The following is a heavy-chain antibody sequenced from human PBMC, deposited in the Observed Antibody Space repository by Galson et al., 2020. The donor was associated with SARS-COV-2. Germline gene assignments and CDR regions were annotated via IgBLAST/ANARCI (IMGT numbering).Heavy chain of an antibody. Sequence: GGSLRLSCAASGFTVSSNYMNWVRQAPGKGLEWVSVIYSGGTRYYADSVTGRFTVSRDNSKNTLYLQMNSLRAEDTAVYYCARKTCRGACFSGYYFDYWGHGTLVTVSS. CDR1: GFTVSSNY. V-gene: IGHV3-53*01. CDR3: ARKTCRGACFSGYYFDY. J-gene: IGHJ4*01. CDR2: IYSGGTR. D-gene: IGHD2-21*01.